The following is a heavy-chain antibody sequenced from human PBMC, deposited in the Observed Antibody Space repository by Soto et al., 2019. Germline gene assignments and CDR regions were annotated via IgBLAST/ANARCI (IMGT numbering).Heavy chain of an antibody. D-gene: IGHD2-15*01. Sequence: SETLSLTCTVSGGSISSGGYYWSWIRQHPGKDLEWIGYIYYSGSTYHNPSLKSRVTISVDTSKNQFSLKLSSVTAADTAVYYCARGRYCSGGSCYPNWFDPWGQGTLVTVSS. CDR3: ARGRYCSGGSCYPNWFDP. V-gene: IGHV4-31*03. J-gene: IGHJ5*02. CDR2: IYYSGST. CDR1: GGSISSGGYY.